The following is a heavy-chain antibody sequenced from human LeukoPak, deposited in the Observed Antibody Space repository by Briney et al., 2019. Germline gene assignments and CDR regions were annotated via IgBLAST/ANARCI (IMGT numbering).Heavy chain of an antibody. Sequence: ASVKVSCKAPGYTFTNYGISWVRQAPGQGLEWLGWISVYNGNTNYAQKVQARVTMTADTSASTAYMELRSLRSDDTAVYYCARNVSAPSDHAGYFDYWGKGTLVTVSS. CDR1: GYTFTNYG. J-gene: IGHJ4*02. CDR2: ISVYNGNT. CDR3: ARNVSAPSDHAGYFDY. V-gene: IGHV1-18*01. D-gene: IGHD1-14*01.